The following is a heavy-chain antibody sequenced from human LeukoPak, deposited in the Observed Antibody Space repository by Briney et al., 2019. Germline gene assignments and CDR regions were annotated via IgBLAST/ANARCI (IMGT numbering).Heavy chain of an antibody. D-gene: IGHD3-16*01. J-gene: IGHJ4*02. Sequence: GGSLRLSCEASGFTFSSYSMHWVRQAPGKGLVWVSRINNDGSTSYADSVKGRFTTSRDNARNTLYLQMNNLRADDTAADYCARDAFVGSPFDSWGQGTLVSVSS. V-gene: IGHV3-74*01. CDR3: ARDAFVGSPFDS. CDR2: INNDGST. CDR1: GFTFSSYS.